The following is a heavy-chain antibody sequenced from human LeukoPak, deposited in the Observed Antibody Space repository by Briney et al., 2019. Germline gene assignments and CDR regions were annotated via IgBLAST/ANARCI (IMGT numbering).Heavy chain of an antibody. CDR3: ARYQFSSWYGGRWFDP. J-gene: IGHJ5*02. D-gene: IGHD6-13*01. CDR1: GGSISSSSYY. Sequence: SETLSLTCTVSGGSISSSSYYWGWIRQPPGKGLEWIGSIYYSGSTYYNPSLKSRVTISVDTSKNQFSLKLSSVTAADTAVYYCARYQFSSWYGGRWFDPWGQGTLVTVSS. V-gene: IGHV4-39*07. CDR2: IYYSGST.